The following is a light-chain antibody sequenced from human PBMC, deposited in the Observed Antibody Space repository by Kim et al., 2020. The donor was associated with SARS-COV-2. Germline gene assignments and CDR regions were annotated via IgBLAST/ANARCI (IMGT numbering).Light chain of an antibody. CDR1: NSDVDGYNI. Sequence: GQSVTNSYDGTNSDVDGYNIVSSYQRRPGKAPKLVIYEFKRRPSGVPDRFSGSKSGNTASLTVSGLQYENEADYYCSSYAGNNHWVFGGGSQLTVL. CDR2: EFK. V-gene: IGLV2-8*01. CDR3: SSYAGNNHWV. J-gene: IGLJ3*02.